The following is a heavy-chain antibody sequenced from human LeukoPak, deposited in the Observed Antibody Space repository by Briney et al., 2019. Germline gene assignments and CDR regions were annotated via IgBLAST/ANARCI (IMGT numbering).Heavy chain of an antibody. D-gene: IGHD3-10*01. CDR3: ARDHDYDSGSYPLDY. CDR1: GESISGFY. V-gene: IGHV4-59*12. Sequence: SETLSLTCTVSGESISGFYWTWIRQPPGKGLEWIGYIYYSGSTNYNPSLKSRVTISVDTSKNQFSLKLSSVTAEDTAVYYCARDHDYDSGSYPLDYWGQGTLVTVSS. J-gene: IGHJ4*02. CDR2: IYYSGST.